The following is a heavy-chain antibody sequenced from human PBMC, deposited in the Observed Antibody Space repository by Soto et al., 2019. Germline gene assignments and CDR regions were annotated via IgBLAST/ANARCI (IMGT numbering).Heavy chain of an antibody. CDR1: GFTFSSYG. Sequence: QVQLVASGGGVVQPGRSLRLSCAASGFTFSSYGMHWVRQAPGKGLEWVAVIWYDGSNKYYADSVKGRFTISRDNSKNTLYLQMNSLRAEDTAVYYCARFEGGSGWYPRFDSNYYGMDVWGQGTTVTVSS. CDR3: ARFEGGSGWYPRFDSNYYGMDV. CDR2: IWYDGSNK. V-gene: IGHV3-33*01. J-gene: IGHJ6*02. D-gene: IGHD6-19*01.